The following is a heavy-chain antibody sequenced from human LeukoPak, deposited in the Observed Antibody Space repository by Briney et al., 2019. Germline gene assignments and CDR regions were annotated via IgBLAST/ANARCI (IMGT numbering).Heavy chain of an antibody. D-gene: IGHD2-21*01. CDR2: VKQDGSEK. CDR1: GFTFSSYW. J-gene: IGHJ5*01. V-gene: IGHV3-7*03. Sequence: PGGSLRLSCAASGFTFSSYWMNWLRQAPGKGLEWVANVKQDGSEKYYVDSVKGRFTISRDNSKKTLYLQMSGLRVEDTAMYYCVKDPRDTYGTNWFVSWGQGTLLIVSS. CDR3: VKDPRDTYGTNWFVS.